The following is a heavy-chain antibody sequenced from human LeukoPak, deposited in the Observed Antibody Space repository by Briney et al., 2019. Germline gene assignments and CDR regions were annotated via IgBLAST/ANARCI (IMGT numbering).Heavy chain of an antibody. Sequence: GGSLRLSCVGSRFTLTTYAMTWVRQAPGKGLEWVSSIRGSGGTTLYADSVKGRFTISRDNSKNTLFLQMNSLRAEDTAVYYCATDPNGDYFGAFDNWGQGTMVTVSS. V-gene: IGHV3-23*01. CDR3: ATDPNGDYFGAFDN. CDR1: RFTLTTYA. J-gene: IGHJ3*02. CDR2: IRGSGGTT. D-gene: IGHD4-17*01.